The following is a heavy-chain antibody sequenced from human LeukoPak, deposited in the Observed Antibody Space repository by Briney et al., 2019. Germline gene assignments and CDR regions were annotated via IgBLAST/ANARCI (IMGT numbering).Heavy chain of an antibody. Sequence: GESLRLSCAASGFTFSSYSMNWVRQAPGKGLEWVSSISSSSSYIYYADSVKGRFTISRDNAKNSLYLQMNSLRAEDTAVYYCARGKGLYYFDYWGQGTLVTVSS. V-gene: IGHV3-21*01. J-gene: IGHJ4*02. CDR3: ARGKGLYYFDY. CDR1: GFTFSSYS. CDR2: ISSSSSYI.